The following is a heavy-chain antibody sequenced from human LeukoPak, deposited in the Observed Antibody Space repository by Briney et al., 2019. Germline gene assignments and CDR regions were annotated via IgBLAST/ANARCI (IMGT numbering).Heavy chain of an antibody. Sequence: GASVKVSCKASGGTFSSYAISWVRQAPGQGLEWMGGIIPIFGTANYAQKFQGRVTITTDESTSTAYMELSSLRSEDTAVYYCARAGEYYYDSSGYYFDYWGQGTLVTVYS. CDR2: IIPIFGTA. CDR3: ARAGEYYYDSSGYYFDY. V-gene: IGHV1-69*05. J-gene: IGHJ4*02. CDR1: GGTFSSYA. D-gene: IGHD3-22*01.